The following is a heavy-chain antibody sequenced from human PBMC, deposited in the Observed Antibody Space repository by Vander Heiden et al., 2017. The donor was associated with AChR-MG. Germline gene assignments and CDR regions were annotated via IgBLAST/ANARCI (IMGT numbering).Heavy chain of an antibody. CDR2: IIPIFGTA. V-gene: IGHV1-69*06. Sequence: QVQLVQSGAEVKKPGSSVKVSCKASGGTFSSYAISWVRQAPGQGLEWMGGIIPIFGTANYAQKFQGRVTITADKSTSTAYMELSSLRSEDTAVYYCARDSRHYYDSSGYPNWFDPWGQGTLVTVSS. CDR1: GGTFSSYA. J-gene: IGHJ5*02. D-gene: IGHD3-22*01. CDR3: ARDSRHYYDSSGYPNWFDP.